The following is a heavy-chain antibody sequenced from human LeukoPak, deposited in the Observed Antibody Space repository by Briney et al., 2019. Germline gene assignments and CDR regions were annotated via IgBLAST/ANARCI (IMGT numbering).Heavy chain of an antibody. J-gene: IGHJ5*02. D-gene: IGHD6-19*01. CDR1: GGSISSYY. CDR2: ICYSGST. Sequence: PSETLSLTCTVSGGSISSYYWSWIRQPPGKGLEGIGYICYSGSTNYNPSLKSRVTISVDTSKNQFSLKLSSVTAADTAVYYCARDRGYSSGWYWFDPWGQGTLVTVSS. V-gene: IGHV4-59*01. CDR3: ARDRGYSSGWYWFDP.